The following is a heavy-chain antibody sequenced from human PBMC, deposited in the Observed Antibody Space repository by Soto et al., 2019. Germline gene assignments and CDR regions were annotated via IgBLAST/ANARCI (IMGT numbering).Heavy chain of an antibody. CDR3: ARDGRGSGYDEYYYYGMDV. V-gene: IGHV1-18*01. D-gene: IGHD5-12*01. Sequence: QVQLVQSGAEVKKPGASVKVSCKASGYTFTSYGISWVRQAPGQGLEWMGWISAYNGNTNCAQKLQGRVTMTTDTSTSTAYMELRSLRSDDTAVYYCARDGRGSGYDEYYYYGMDVWGQGTTVTVSS. CDR1: GYTFTSYG. CDR2: ISAYNGNT. J-gene: IGHJ6*02.